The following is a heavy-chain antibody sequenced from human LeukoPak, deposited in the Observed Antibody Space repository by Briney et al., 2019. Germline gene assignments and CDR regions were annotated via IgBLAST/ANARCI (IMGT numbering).Heavy chain of an antibody. CDR1: GFTFSSYA. CDR3: AKDVAGTWYYFDY. D-gene: IGHD6-19*01. Sequence: QSGGSLRLSCAASGFTFSSYAVSWVRQAPGKGLEWVSAISGSGGSTYYADSVKGRFTISRDNSKNTLYLQMNSLRAEDTAVYYCAKDVAGTWYYFDYWGQGNLVTVSS. V-gene: IGHV3-23*01. CDR2: ISGSGGST. J-gene: IGHJ4*02.